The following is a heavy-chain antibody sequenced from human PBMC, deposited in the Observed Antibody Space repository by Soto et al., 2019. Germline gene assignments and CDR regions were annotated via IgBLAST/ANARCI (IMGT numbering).Heavy chain of an antibody. J-gene: IGHJ4*02. CDR3: ASFSTVSRGVFDY. Sequence: PSETLSLTCAVSGASISSGGYSWSWIRQPPGEGLEWIGYIYYSGSTYYNPSLKSRVTISLERSKNQFSLNLSSVTAADTAVYYCASFSTVSRGVFDYWGQGTLVT. CDR2: IYYSGST. D-gene: IGHD4-17*01. V-gene: IGHV4-30-2*01. CDR1: GASISSGGYS.